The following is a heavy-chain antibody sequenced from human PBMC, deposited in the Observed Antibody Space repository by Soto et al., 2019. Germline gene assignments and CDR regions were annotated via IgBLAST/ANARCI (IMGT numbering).Heavy chain of an antibody. Sequence: GGSLRLSCAASGFTFSSYGMHWVRQAPGKGLERVAVIWYDGSNKYYADSVKGRFSISRDNSKNTLYLQMNSLRAEDTAVYYCAREGEFSGSYYSAFDIWGQGTMVTVSS. V-gene: IGHV3-33*01. D-gene: IGHD1-26*01. J-gene: IGHJ3*02. CDR3: AREGEFSGSYYSAFDI. CDR2: IWYDGSNK. CDR1: GFTFSSYG.